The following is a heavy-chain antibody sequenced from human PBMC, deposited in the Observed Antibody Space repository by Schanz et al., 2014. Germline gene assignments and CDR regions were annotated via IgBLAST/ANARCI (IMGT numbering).Heavy chain of an antibody. Sequence: VQLLESGGGFVQPGGSLRLSCAASGFTFSSYGMHWVRQSPGKGLEWVALISYDGSNKYYADSVKGRFTISRDNAKNSLYLQMNSLRADDTAVYYCARDLLVSHYDFWSGNDYWGQGTLVTVSS. D-gene: IGHD3-3*01. CDR3: ARDLLVSHYDFWSGNDY. V-gene: IGHV3-30*03. CDR2: ISYDGSNK. CDR1: GFTFSSYG. J-gene: IGHJ4*02.